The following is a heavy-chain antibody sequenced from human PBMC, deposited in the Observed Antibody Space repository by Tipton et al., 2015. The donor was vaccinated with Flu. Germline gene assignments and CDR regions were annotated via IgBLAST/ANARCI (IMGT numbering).Heavy chain of an antibody. J-gene: IGHJ4*02. V-gene: IGHV4-39*07. CDR1: GGSISSFY. Sequence: TLSLTCTVSGGSISSFYWAWIRQPPGKGLEWIGSVYFAGDAFYNPSLKSRVTISADTSKRQFSLKLTSVTAADTAVYYCATVSSYYFFFDSWGQGTLVTVSS. CDR2: VYFAGDA. CDR3: ATVSSYYFFFDS. D-gene: IGHD1-26*01.